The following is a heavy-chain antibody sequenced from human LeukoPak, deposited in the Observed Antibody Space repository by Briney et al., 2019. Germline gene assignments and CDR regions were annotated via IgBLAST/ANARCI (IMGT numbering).Heavy chain of an antibody. CDR2: IYSDNT. J-gene: IGHJ6*03. CDR1: GLTVSSNS. V-gene: IGHV3-53*01. CDR3: ARRGIAVAGAYYYYYYMDV. D-gene: IGHD6-19*01. Sequence: GGSLRLSCTVSGLTVSSNSMSWVRQAPGKGLEWVSFIYSDNTHYSDSVKGRFTISRDNAKNTLYLQMNSLRAEDTAVYYCARRGIAVAGAYYYYYYMDVWGKGTTVTVSS.